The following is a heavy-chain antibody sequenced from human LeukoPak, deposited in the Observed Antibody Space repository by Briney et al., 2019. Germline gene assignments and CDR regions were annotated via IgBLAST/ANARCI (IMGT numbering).Heavy chain of an antibody. V-gene: IGHV4-59*08. Sequence: SETLSLTCTVPGGSISNSYWSWIRQPPGKGPEWIGYIYDSGSTNYNPSLRSRVTISVDTSKNQISLNLTSVTAADTAVYYCAKSFSGTYPNLDYWGQGTLVTVSS. J-gene: IGHJ4*02. CDR2: IYDSGST. CDR3: AKSFSGTYPNLDY. CDR1: GGSISNSY. D-gene: IGHD3-10*01.